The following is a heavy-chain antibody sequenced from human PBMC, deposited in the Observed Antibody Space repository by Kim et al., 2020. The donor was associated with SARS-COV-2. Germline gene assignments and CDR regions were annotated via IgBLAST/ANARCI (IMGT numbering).Heavy chain of an antibody. D-gene: IGHD6-19*01. CDR1: GFTFGDYA. J-gene: IGHJ6*02. V-gene: IGHV3-49*04. Sequence: GGSLRLSCTASGFTFGDYAMSWVRQAPGKGLEWVGFIRSKAYGGTTEYAASVKGRFTISRDDSKSIAYLQMNSLKTEDTAVYYCTSSFKAPYSSGSRGRYYYYGMDVWGQGTTVTVSS. CDR2: IRSKAYGGTT. CDR3: TSSFKAPYSSGSRGRYYYYGMDV.